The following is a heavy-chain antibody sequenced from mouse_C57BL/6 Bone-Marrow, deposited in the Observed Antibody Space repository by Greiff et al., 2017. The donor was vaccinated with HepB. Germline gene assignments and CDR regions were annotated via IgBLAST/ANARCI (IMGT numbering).Heavy chain of an antibody. J-gene: IGHJ1*03. CDR3: ARGGGSSPHWYFDV. CDR2: ISNLAYSI. V-gene: IGHV5-15*01. D-gene: IGHD1-1*01. CDR1: GFTFSDYG. Sequence: EVKLMESGGGLVQPGGSLKLSCAASGFTFSDYGMAWVRQAPRKGPEWVAFISNLAYSIYYADTVTGRFTISRENAKNTLYLEMSSLRSEDTAMYYCARGGGSSPHWYFDVWGTGTTVTVSS.